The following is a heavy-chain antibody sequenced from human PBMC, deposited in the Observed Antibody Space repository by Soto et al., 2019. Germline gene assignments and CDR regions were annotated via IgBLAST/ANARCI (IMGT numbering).Heavy chain of an antibody. V-gene: IGHV5-10-1*01. D-gene: IGHD3-22*01. CDR2: IDPSDSYT. J-gene: IGHJ6*02. Sequence: SCNGSGYSFNIHWLSSMPQIPGKGLECLATIDPSDSYTNYSPSFQGHVTISADKSISTAYLQWSSLKASDTAMYYCARHRVYYYDSSGYYTPLGMDVWGQGTTVTVSS. CDR1: GYSFNIHW. CDR3: ARHRVYYYDSSGYYTPLGMDV.